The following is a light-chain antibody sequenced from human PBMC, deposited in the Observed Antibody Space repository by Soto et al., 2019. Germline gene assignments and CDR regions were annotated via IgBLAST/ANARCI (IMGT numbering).Light chain of an antibody. CDR1: QSISSR. Sequence: DIQMTQSPSTLSASVGDRVTITCRASQSISSRLAWYQQKPGKAPKLLIYKASSLESGVPSRFSGSGSGTEFTLTISSLQPDDFATYYCQQYNSYSVTFGGGTKVEIK. V-gene: IGKV1-5*03. CDR2: KAS. CDR3: QQYNSYSVT. J-gene: IGKJ4*01.